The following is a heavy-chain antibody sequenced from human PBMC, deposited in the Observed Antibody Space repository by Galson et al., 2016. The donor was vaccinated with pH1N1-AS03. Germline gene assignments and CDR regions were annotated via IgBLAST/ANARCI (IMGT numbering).Heavy chain of an antibody. J-gene: IGHJ4*02. D-gene: IGHD2-2*01. CDR2: IYHTGTT. Sequence: SETLSLTCGVSGYSISRGYCWGWIRQAPGKGLEWIGSIYHTGTTYYNPSLKSRLTISMDTSKNQFSLNLSSVTAADTAVYYCVRSDRVITASNTRPEGGDYWGRGTLVTVSS. CDR1: GYSISRGYC. V-gene: IGHV4-38-2*01. CDR3: VRSDRVITASNTRPEGGDY.